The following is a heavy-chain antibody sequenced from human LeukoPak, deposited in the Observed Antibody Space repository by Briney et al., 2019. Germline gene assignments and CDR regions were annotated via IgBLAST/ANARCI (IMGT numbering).Heavy chain of an antibody. V-gene: IGHV1-46*01. CDR2: INHSGGST. Sequence: ASVKVSCKASGYTFTSYYMHWVRQAPGPRLEWMGIINHSGGSTSYAQKFQGRVTITRDTSTSTVYMELSSLRSEDTAVYYCARDVMSVGIAAVHFDYWGQGTLVTVSS. D-gene: IGHD6-13*01. CDR3: ARDVMSVGIAAVHFDY. CDR1: GYTFTSYY. J-gene: IGHJ4*02.